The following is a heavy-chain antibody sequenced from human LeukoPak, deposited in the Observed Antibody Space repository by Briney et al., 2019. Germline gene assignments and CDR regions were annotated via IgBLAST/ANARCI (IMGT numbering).Heavy chain of an antibody. V-gene: IGHV4-39*01. D-gene: IGHD3-9*01. CDR3: ARRGTVLRYFDWLSNDAFDI. Sequence: SETLSLTCTVSGGSISSSSYYWGWIRQPPGKGLEWIGSIYYSGSTYYNPSLKSRVTISVDTSKNQFSLKLSSVTAADTAVYYCARRGTVLRYFDWLSNDAFDIWGQGTMVTVSS. CDR2: IYYSGST. CDR1: GGSISSSSYY. J-gene: IGHJ3*02.